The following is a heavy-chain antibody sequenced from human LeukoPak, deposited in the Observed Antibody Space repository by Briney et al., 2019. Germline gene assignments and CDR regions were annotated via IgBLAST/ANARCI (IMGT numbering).Heavy chain of an antibody. V-gene: IGHV4-59*01. J-gene: IGHJ3*02. CDR3: ARDLGVGATRGAFDI. D-gene: IGHD1-26*01. CDR2: IYYSGST. CDR1: GGSISSYY. Sequence: SETLSLTCTVSGGSISSYYWSWIRQPPGKGLEWIGYIYYSGSTNYNPSLKSRVTISVDTSKNQFSLKLSSVTAADTAVYYCARDLGVGATRGAFDIWGQGTMVTVPS.